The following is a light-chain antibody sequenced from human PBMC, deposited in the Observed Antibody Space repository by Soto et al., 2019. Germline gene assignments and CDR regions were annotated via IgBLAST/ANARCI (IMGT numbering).Light chain of an antibody. CDR3: SPYTSSRTPAV. J-gene: IGLJ7*01. Sequence: QSALTQPASVSGSPGQSITISCTGTSSDDGGYNYVSWYQQHPGQAPKLMIYDVSNRPSGVSNRFSGSKSGNTASLTISGLQAEDEADYYCSPYTSSRTPAVFVGRTQLTVL. CDR2: DVS. V-gene: IGLV2-14*01. CDR1: SSDDGGYNY.